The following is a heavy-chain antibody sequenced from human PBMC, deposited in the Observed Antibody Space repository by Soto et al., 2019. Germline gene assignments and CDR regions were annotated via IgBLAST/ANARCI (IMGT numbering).Heavy chain of an antibody. V-gene: IGHV3-30*18. D-gene: IGHD1-26*01. J-gene: IGHJ4*02. CDR1: GFTFSSYG. CDR2: ISYDGSNK. Sequence: QVQLVESGGGVVQPGRSLRLSCAASGFTFSSYGMHWVRQAPGKGLEWVAVISYDGSNKYYADSVKGRFTISRDNSKNTLYLQMKSLRAEDTAVYYCAKDEGGSYFPDSWGQGTLVTVSS. CDR3: AKDEGGSYFPDS.